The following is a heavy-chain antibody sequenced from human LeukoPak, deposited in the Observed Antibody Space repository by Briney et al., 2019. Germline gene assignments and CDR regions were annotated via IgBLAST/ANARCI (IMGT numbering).Heavy chain of an antibody. Sequence: ASVKVSCKASGYTFTSYGISWVRQAPGQGLEWMGWISAYNGNTNYAQKLQGRVTMTTDTSTSTAYMELRSLRSDDTAVYYCARGPYYYDSSGYYHDAFDIWGQGTMVTVSS. CDR3: ARGPYYYDSSGYYHDAFDI. V-gene: IGHV1-18*01. D-gene: IGHD3-22*01. CDR1: GYTFTSYG. CDR2: ISAYNGNT. J-gene: IGHJ3*02.